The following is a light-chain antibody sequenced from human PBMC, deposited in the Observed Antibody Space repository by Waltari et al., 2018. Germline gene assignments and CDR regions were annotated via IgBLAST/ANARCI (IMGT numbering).Light chain of an antibody. CDR2: GAT. V-gene: IGKV3-20*01. CDR1: QSVTGNN. J-gene: IGKJ1*01. Sequence: VVLTQSPTTVSVSPGERATLSCRASQSVTGNNLAWYQQKHGQTTRLLIYGATTRASGIPDRFSGSGSGTEFTLIISRLEAEDLADYYCQQYGTSSWTFGQGTRVEFK. CDR3: QQYGTSSWT.